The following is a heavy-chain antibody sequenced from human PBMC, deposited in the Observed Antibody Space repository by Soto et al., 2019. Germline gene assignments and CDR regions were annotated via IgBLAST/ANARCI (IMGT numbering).Heavy chain of an antibody. CDR1: GGSFSGYY. V-gene: IGHV4-34*01. CDR3: ARASYSYGRSYYYYGMDV. J-gene: IGHJ6*02. CDR2: INHSGST. D-gene: IGHD5-18*01. Sequence: SETLSLTCAVYGGSFSGYYWSWIRQPPGKGLEWIGEINHSGSTNYNPSLKSRVTISVDTSKNQFSLKLSSVTAADTAVYYCARASYSYGRSYYYYGMDVWGQGTTVTVSS.